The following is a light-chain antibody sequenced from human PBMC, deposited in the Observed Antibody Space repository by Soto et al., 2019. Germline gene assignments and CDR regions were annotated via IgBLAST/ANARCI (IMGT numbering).Light chain of an antibody. CDR3: YSYAGRSSV. CDR1: SSEVGSYNY. J-gene: IGLJ1*01. Sequence: QSALTQPRSVSGSPGQSVTISCTGTSSEVGSYNYVSWYQHHPGKAPKLIIYDVTDRPSGVPDRFSASKSGNTASLTISGLQTDDEADYYCYSYAGRSSVFGTGTKLTVL. CDR2: DVT. V-gene: IGLV2-11*01.